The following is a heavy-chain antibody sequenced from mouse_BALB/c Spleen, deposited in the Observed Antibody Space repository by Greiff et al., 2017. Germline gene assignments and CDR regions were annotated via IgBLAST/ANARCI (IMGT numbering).Heavy chain of an antibody. CDR3: ARKLTGTWAWFAY. D-gene: IGHD4-1*01. V-gene: IGHV1-85*01. J-gene: IGHJ3*01. CDR1: GYPFPSYD. CDR2: IFPGDGST. Sequence: VQLQQSGAELVKPGASVKLSCKASGYPFPSYDINWVRQRPEQGLEWIGWIFPGDGSTKYNEKFKGKATLTTDKSSSTAYMQLSRLTSEDSAVYFCARKLTGTWAWFAYWGQGTLVTVSA.